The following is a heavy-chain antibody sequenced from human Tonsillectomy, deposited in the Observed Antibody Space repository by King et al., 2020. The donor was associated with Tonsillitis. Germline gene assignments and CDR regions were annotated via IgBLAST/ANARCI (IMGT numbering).Heavy chain of an antibody. V-gene: IGHV3-9*01. J-gene: IGHJ4*02. CDR1: GFTFDDYA. CDR2: ISWNSGSI. Sequence: VQLVESGGGLVQPGRSLRLSCAASGFTFDDYAMHWVRQAPGKGLEWVSGISWNSGSIGYADSVKGRFTISRDNAKNSLYLQMNSLRAEDTALYYRARDPNDYPLRGYFDYWGQGTLVTVSS. CDR3: ARDPNDYPLRGYFDY. D-gene: IGHD1-1*01.